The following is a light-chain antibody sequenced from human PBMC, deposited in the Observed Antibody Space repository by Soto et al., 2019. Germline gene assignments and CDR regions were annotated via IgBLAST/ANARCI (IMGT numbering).Light chain of an antibody. CDR1: QSVSSN. Sequence: EIVMTQSPATLSVSPGERASLSCRASQSVSSNLAWFQKKPGQAPMLLIHGASTRATGIPARFSSSGSGTEFPLTISSLQSEDDAVYYCQQYNNWSPYTFGQGTKLEIK. J-gene: IGKJ2*01. V-gene: IGKV3-15*01. CDR2: GAS. CDR3: QQYNNWSPYT.